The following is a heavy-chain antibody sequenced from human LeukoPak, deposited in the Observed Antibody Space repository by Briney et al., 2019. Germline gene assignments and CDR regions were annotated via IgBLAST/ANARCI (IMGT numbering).Heavy chain of an antibody. CDR1: GGSISSHY. V-gene: IGHV4-59*11. J-gene: IGHJ5*02. CDR3: ARVHSSGYFLWFDP. D-gene: IGHD3-22*01. CDR2: IYYSGST. Sequence: SETLSLTCTVSGGSISSHYWSWIRQPPREGLEWIGYIYYSGSTNYNPSLKSRVTISVDTSKNQFPLKLSSVTAADTAVYYCARVHSSGYFLWFDPWGQGTLVTVSS.